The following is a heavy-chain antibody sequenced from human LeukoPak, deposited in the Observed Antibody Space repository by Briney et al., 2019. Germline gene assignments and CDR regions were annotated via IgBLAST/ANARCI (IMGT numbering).Heavy chain of an antibody. J-gene: IGHJ6*02. CDR2: INPSGGST. V-gene: IGHV1-46*01. D-gene: IGHD1-26*01. CDR1: GYTFTSYY. CDR3: AREATRVGAAIYYYYYGMDV. Sequence: ASVKVSCKASGYTFTSYYMHWVRQALGQGLEWMGIINPSGGSTSYAQKFQGRVTITRDTSTSTVYMELSSLRSGDTAVYYCAREATRVGAAIYYYYYGMDVWGQGTTVTVSS.